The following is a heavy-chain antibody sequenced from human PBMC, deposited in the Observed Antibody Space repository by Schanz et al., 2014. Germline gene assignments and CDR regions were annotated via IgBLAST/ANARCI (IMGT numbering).Heavy chain of an antibody. CDR2: IKSKTDGGTT. J-gene: IGHJ4*02. Sequence: EVQLLESGGGLVRPGGSLRLSCAASGFTFSDAWMTWVRQAPGKGLEWVGRIKSKTDGGTTDYAAPVKGRFTISRDDSKNTLFLQMNSLKTEDTAVYYCTTYCDGGCAIDNWGQGALXTVSS. CDR3: TTYCDGGCAIDN. D-gene: IGHD6-19*01. CDR1: GFTFSDAW. V-gene: IGHV3-15*01.